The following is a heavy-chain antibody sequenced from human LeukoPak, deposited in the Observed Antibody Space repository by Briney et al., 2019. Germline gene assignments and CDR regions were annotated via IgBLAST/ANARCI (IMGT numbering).Heavy chain of an antibody. J-gene: IGHJ5*02. V-gene: IGHV1-2*02. CDR3: ARGDWNYFNWFDP. CDR2: INPNSGGT. D-gene: IGHD1-7*01. CDR1: GYTFTGYY. Sequence: ASVKVSCKASGYTFTGYYMHWVRQAPGQGLEWMGWINPNSGGTNYAQKFQGRVTMTRDTSINTAYMELSRLRSDDTAVYYCARGDWNYFNWFDPWGQGTLVTVSS.